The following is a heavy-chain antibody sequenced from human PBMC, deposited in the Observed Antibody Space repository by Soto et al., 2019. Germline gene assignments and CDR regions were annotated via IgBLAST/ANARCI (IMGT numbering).Heavy chain of an antibody. D-gene: IGHD6-13*01. CDR3: ARVPTTATGAFEY. CDR2: ISSSGNNI. CDR1: GLSLRSYG. V-gene: IGHV3-21*01. J-gene: IGHJ4*02. Sequence: EVQLVESGGGLARPGGSLRLSCAASGLSLRSYGMNWVRQAPGKGLDWVSSISSSGNNIYYADSVRGRFTISRDNAKNPLFLQVNSLRDEGTAVYFCARVPTTATGAFEYWGQGTLVTVSS.